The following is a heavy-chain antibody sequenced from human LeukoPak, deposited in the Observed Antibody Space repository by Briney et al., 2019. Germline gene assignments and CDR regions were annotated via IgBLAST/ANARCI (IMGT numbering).Heavy chain of an antibody. CDR3: ARDRGWSGGIGMDV. CDR1: GVSISSYY. D-gene: IGHD3-10*01. CDR2: IYYSGST. Sequence: SETLSLTCTVSGVSISSYYWSWIRQPPGKGLEWIGYIYYSGSTNYNPSLKSRVTISVDTSKNQFSLKLSSVTAEDTAVYYCARDRGWSGGIGMDVWGQGTTVTVSS. J-gene: IGHJ6*02. V-gene: IGHV4-59*01.